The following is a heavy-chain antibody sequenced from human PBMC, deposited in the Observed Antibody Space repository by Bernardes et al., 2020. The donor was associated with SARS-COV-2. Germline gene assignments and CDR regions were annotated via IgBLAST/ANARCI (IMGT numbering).Heavy chain of an antibody. V-gene: IGHV6-1*01. CDR2: TFYRSKWFY. D-gene: IGHD2-21*02. CDR1: GDDVSSNSAT. CDR3: GRIPHGDSDNGGAL. J-gene: IGHJ5*02. Sequence: SQTLSLTCAISGDDVSSNSATWNWIRQSPSRGLEWLGRTFYRSKWFYDLEGSLKSRLAFNADTSKNQFSLQLNSVTPDDAAVYYCGRIPHGDSDNGGALWGQGTLVTVSS.